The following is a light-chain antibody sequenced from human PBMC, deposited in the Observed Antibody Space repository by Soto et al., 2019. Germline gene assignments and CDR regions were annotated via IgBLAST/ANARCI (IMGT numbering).Light chain of an antibody. Sequence: TLLPHLTSPLPASLEARVTITSRAKHIMKTLVRWYQKRPGKATNLMIYDASKLEAGVPSRCRGGGSRKDFTITISRLKPEDIATYYCQQYNNLPTFGQGTRLEIK. CDR2: DAS. CDR3: QQYNNLPT. CDR1: HIMKTL. V-gene: IGKV1-33*01. J-gene: IGKJ5*01.